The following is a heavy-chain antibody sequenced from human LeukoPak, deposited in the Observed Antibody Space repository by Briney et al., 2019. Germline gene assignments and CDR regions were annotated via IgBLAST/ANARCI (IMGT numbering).Heavy chain of an antibody. CDR3: AKFWGGSYGRDAFDI. Sequence: PGGSLRHSCAASRFPLSRYGIHTVRQAPGKGLEWVAVISYDGTNKYIADSVNGRFTTPKDNSKNTLYLQMNGLIAEETPGYYCAKFWGGSYGRDAFDIWGQGTMVTVSS. CDR2: ISYDGTNK. J-gene: IGHJ3*02. D-gene: IGHD1-26*01. V-gene: IGHV3-30*18. CDR1: RFPLSRYG.